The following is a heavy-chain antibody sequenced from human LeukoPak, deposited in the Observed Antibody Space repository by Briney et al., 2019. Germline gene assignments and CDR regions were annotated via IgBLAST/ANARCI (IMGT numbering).Heavy chain of an antibody. CDR1: GFTFSSYS. CDR2: ISSSSYI. Sequence: GGSLRLSCAASGFTFSSYSMIWVRHAPGKGLEWVSSISSSSYIYYADSVKGRFTISRDNAKNSLYLQMNSLRAEDTAVYYCARDLRRDGYNLFQHWGQGTLVTVSS. J-gene: IGHJ1*01. D-gene: IGHD5-12*01. V-gene: IGHV3-21*01. CDR3: ARDLRRDGYNLFQH.